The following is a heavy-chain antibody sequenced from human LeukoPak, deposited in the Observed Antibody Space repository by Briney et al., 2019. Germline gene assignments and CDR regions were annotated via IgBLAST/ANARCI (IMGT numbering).Heavy chain of an antibody. CDR1: GYSISSGYY. CDR2: IYHSGST. Sequence: SETLSLTCTVSGYSISSGYYWGWIRQPPGKGLEWIGSIYHSGSTYYNPSLKSRVTISVDTSKNQFSLKLSSVTAADTAVYYCARVDVVVPAAYNWFDPWGQGTLVTVSS. CDR3: ARVDVVVPAAYNWFDP. J-gene: IGHJ5*02. V-gene: IGHV4-38-2*02. D-gene: IGHD2-2*01.